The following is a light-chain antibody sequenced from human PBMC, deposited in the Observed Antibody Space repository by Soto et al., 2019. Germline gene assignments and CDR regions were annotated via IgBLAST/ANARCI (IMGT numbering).Light chain of an antibody. CDR1: SSDVGGYNY. CDR3: CSYAGSNYV. V-gene: IGLV2-11*01. J-gene: IGLJ1*01. CDR2: DVS. Sequence: QSALTQPRSVSGSPGQSVTISCTGTSSDVGGYNYVSWYQQHPGKAPKLMIYDVSKRPSGVPDRFSGSKSGNTASLTISGLQADDEAEYYCCSYAGSNYVFGTGTKLTVL.